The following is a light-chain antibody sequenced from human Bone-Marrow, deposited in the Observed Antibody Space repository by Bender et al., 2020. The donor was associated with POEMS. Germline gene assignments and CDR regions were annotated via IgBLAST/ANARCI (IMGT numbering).Light chain of an antibody. CDR1: SSDIGIYNL. Sequence: QSALTQPASLSGSPGQSITISCTGTSSDIGIYNLVSWYQQHSGKAPQLIIFDVSKRPSGVSNRFSGSKSGKTASLTISGLQAEDEADYYCSSYVGSSISVFGGGTKLTVL. CDR2: DVS. CDR3: SSYVGSSISV. J-gene: IGLJ2*01. V-gene: IGLV2-23*02.